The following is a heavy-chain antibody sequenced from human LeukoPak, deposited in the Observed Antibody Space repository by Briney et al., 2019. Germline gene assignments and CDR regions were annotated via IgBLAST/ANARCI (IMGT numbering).Heavy chain of an antibody. CDR2: ISAYIGNT. J-gene: IGHJ4*02. CDR1: GYTFNSHG. CDR3: AREPFADYDSSGYLPSPFDY. V-gene: IGHV1-18*01. D-gene: IGHD3-22*01. Sequence: GASVKVSCKASGYTFNSHGITWVRQAPGQGLEWMGWISAYIGNTNYAQKFQGRVTVTRDMSTSTVYMELSSLRSEDTAVYYCAREPFADYDSSGYLPSPFDYWGRGTLVTVSS.